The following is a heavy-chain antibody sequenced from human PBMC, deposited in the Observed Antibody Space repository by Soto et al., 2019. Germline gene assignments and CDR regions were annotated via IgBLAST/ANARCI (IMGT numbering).Heavy chain of an antibody. D-gene: IGHD3-22*01. CDR3: AREYTYYYDSSGYRYHPYYYGMDV. Sequence: QVQLVESGGGVVQPGRSLRLSCAASGFTFSNFGMHWVRQAPGKGLEWVAVISYDGSNKYYADSVKGRFTISRDNSKNTLYLQMNSLRAEDTAVYYCAREYTYYYDSSGYRYHPYYYGMDVWGQGTTVTVSS. V-gene: IGHV3-30*19. J-gene: IGHJ6*02. CDR1: GFTFSNFG. CDR2: ISYDGSNK.